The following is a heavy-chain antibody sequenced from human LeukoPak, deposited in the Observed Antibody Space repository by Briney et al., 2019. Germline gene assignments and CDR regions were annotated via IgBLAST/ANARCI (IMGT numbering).Heavy chain of an antibody. V-gene: IGHV4-59*01. CDR1: GGSMNNYY. D-gene: IGHD6-19*01. CDR2: TTYSGGT. Sequence: PSETLSLTCTLSGGSMNNYYWSWLRQPPGEGPEWIGYTTYSGGTNYNPSLKSRVTISVDTSKNHFSLKLSSVTAADTAVYYCARGAGWWSHWGQGTLVTVSS. J-gene: IGHJ4*02. CDR3: ARGAGWWSH.